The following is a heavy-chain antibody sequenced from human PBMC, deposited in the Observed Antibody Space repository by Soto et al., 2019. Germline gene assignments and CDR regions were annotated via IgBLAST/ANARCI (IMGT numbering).Heavy chain of an antibody. Sequence: LRLSCAASGFSFSDAWMTWVRQAPGAGLEWVGHIKSKTGGGTTDYAAPVKGRFTISRDASKTTVYLQMNSLRTEDTAVYYCTTDPHSTGTKYWGQGTLVTVSS. V-gene: IGHV3-15*01. CDR1: GFSFSDAW. CDR2: IKSKTGGGTT. CDR3: TTDPHSTGTKY. D-gene: IGHD1-1*01. J-gene: IGHJ4*02.